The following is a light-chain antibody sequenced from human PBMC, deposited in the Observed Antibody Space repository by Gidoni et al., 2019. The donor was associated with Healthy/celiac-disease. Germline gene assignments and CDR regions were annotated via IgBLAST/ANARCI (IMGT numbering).Light chain of an antibody. J-gene: IGKJ3*01. Sequence: DIQMTQSPSSLSASVGTRVTITCRASQSISSYLNWYQQKPGKAPKLLIYAASSLQSGVPSRFSGSGSGTDFTLTISSLQPEDFATYYCQQSYSTPFFGPGTKVEIK. CDR1: QSISSY. CDR3: QQSYSTPF. CDR2: AAS. V-gene: IGKV1-39*01.